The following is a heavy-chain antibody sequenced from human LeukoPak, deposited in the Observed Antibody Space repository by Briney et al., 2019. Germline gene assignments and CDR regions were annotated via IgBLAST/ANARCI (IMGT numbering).Heavy chain of an antibody. V-gene: IGHV1-46*01. CDR1: GYTFTSYY. CDR2: INPSDDAT. Sequence: ASVKVSCKASGYTFTSYYMHWVRQAPGQGLEWVGIINPSDDATSYAQRFQGRVTMTRDMSTSTGYMELSSLRSEDTAVYYCARGYDLLTGYFDMDVWGKGTTVTVSS. CDR3: ARGYDLLTGYFDMDV. J-gene: IGHJ6*03. D-gene: IGHD3-9*01.